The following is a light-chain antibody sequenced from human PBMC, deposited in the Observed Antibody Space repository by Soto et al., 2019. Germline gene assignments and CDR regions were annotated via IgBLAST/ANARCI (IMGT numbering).Light chain of an antibody. CDR1: QSISSY. CDR2: AAS. CDR3: QHYKMYSPWT. V-gene: IGKV1-39*01. Sequence: IQMTQSPSTLSASVGDRVTITCRASQSISSYLNWYQQKPGKAPKLLIYAASSLQSGVPSRFSGSGSGTDFTLTISSLQPDDFATYYCQHYKMYSPWTFGQGTKVDIK. J-gene: IGKJ1*01.